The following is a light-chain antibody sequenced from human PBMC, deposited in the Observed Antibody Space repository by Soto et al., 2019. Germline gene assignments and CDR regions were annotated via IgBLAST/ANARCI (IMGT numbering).Light chain of an antibody. J-gene: IGKJ1*01. CDR2: AAS. Sequence: EIVLTQSPGTLSLSPGERATLSCRTSQSVSNNYLAWYQQKPGQAPRLLIYAASNRATGVPARFSGSGSGTDFTLTISSLEAEDFAVYYCQQRSDWPPTFGQGTKVDIK. CDR3: QQRSDWPPT. V-gene: IGKV3D-20*02. CDR1: QSVSNNY.